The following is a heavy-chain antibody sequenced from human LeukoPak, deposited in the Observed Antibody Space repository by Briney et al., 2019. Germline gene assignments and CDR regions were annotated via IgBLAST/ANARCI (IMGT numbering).Heavy chain of an antibody. D-gene: IGHD2-8*01. J-gene: IGHJ4*02. CDR2: ISPNGVIT. CDR3: AKDPDCTSGVCYTFFDY. V-gene: IGHV3-23*01. CDR1: GFTFSSHG. Sequence: GGSLRLSCAASGFTFSSHGMNWVRQAPGKGLEWVTGISPNGVITYYADSVKGRFTISRDNSKGTVYLQMNSLRAEDTAVYYCAKDPDCTSGVCYTFFDYWGQGTLVTVSS.